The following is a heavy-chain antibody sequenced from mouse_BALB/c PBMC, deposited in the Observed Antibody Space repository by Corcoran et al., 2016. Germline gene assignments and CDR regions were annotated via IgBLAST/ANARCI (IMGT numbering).Heavy chain of an antibody. CDR1: GYTFTNYG. V-gene: IGHV9-3-1*01. Sequence: QIQLVQSRPELKKPGVTVKISCKASGYTFTNYGMHWVKQAPGKGLKWMGWINTYTGEPTYADDFKGRVAFSLETSASTAYLQINNLKNEDTATYFCARAPLHYDAMDYWGQGTSVTVSS. J-gene: IGHJ4*01. D-gene: IGHD6-1*01. CDR2: INTYTGEP. CDR3: ARAPLHYDAMDY.